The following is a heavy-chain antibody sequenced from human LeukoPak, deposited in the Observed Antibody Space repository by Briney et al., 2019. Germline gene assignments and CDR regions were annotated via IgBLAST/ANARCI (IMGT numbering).Heavy chain of an antibody. J-gene: IGHJ4*02. Sequence: ASVKVSCKASGGTFSSYTISWVRQATGQGLEWMGRIIPILGIANYAQKFQGRVTITADKSTSTAYMELSSLRSEDSAVYYCAREVRLLYGGFDYWGQGTLVTVSS. V-gene: IGHV1-69*04. CDR2: IIPILGIA. CDR1: GGTFSSYT. D-gene: IGHD2-2*02. CDR3: AREVRLLYGGFDY.